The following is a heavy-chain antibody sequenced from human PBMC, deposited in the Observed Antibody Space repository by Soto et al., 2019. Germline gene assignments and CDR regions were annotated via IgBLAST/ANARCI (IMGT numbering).Heavy chain of an antibody. Sequence: SETLSLTCTVSGGSISGSSYHWGWIRQSPGKGLEWIGDIHYSGSTYYHPSLKSRITISVDTSKNQFSLNLSSVSAADTAVYFCARLEVTSADSFDVWGPGTMVTVSS. CDR3: ARLEVTSADSFDV. J-gene: IGHJ3*01. V-gene: IGHV4-39*01. D-gene: IGHD2-21*02. CDR2: IHYSGST. CDR1: GGSISGSSYH.